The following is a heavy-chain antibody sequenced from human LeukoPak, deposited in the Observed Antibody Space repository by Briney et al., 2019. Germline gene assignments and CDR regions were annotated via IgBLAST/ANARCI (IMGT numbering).Heavy chain of an antibody. CDR1: GFTVSNNY. D-gene: IGHD2-21*02. Sequence: GGSLRLSCAASGFTVSNNYMGWVRQAPAKGLEWVSVIYSVGSTYYADSVRGRFTISRDSSKNTLYLQMKSLRVEDTAVYYCAGSLAYCGGDCRLGDYWGQGTLVTDSS. V-gene: IGHV3-66*01. CDR2: IYSVGST. CDR3: AGSLAYCGGDCRLGDY. J-gene: IGHJ4*02.